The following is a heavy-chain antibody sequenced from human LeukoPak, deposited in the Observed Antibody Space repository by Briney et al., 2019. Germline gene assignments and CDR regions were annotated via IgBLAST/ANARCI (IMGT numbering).Heavy chain of an antibody. CDR1: GGSISSYY. V-gene: IGHV4-59*01. CDR2: IYYSGST. Sequence: PSETLSLTCTVSGGSISSYYWSWIRQPPGKGLEWIGYIYYSGSTNYNPSLKSRVTISVDTSKNQFSLKLSSVTAADTAVCYCAGLRLGELSLDYWGQGTLVTVSS. D-gene: IGHD3-16*02. CDR3: AGLRLGELSLDY. J-gene: IGHJ4*02.